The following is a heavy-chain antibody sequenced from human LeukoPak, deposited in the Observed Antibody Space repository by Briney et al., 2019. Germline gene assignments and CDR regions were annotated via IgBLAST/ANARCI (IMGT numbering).Heavy chain of an antibody. CDR1: GFTFSSYG. V-gene: IGHV3-30*18. CDR2: ISYDGSNK. J-gene: IGHJ3*02. Sequence: GGSLRLSCAASGFTFSSYGMHWVRQAPGKGLEWVAVISYDGSNKYYADSVKGRFTISRDNSKNTLYLQMNSLRAEDTAVYYCAKDERQWLVQDAFDIWGQGTMVTVSS. CDR3: AKDERQWLVQDAFDI. D-gene: IGHD6-19*01.